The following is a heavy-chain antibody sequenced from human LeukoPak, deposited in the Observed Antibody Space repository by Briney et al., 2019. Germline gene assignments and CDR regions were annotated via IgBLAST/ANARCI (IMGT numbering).Heavy chain of an antibody. CDR3: ARDSSWGYPDY. Sequence: SETLSLTCTVSGGSISSYYWSWIRQPPGKGLEWIGYIYYSGSTNYNPSLKSRVTISVETSKNEFSLKLRSVTAADTAVYYCARDSSWGYPDYWGQGTLVTVSS. J-gene: IGHJ4*02. D-gene: IGHD3-16*02. CDR2: IYYSGST. V-gene: IGHV4-59*01. CDR1: GGSISSYY.